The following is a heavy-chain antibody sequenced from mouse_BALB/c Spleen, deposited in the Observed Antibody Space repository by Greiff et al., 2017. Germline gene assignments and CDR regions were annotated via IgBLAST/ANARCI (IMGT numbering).Heavy chain of an antibody. D-gene: IGHD2-12*01. J-gene: IGHJ4*01. CDR1: GYTFTDYA. CDR2: ISTYYGYT. V-gene: IGHV1-67*01. Sequence: QVQLKQSGPELVRPGVSVKISCKGSGYTFTDYAMHWVKQSHAKSLEWIGVISTYYGYTNYNQKFKGKATMTVDKSSSTSYMELARLTSEDSAIYYCASGVYERVGAMDYWGQGTSVTVSS. CDR3: ASGVYERVGAMDY.